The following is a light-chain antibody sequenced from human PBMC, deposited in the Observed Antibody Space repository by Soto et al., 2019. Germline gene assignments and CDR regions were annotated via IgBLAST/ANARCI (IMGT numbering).Light chain of an antibody. CDR1: ISDVGGYDL. J-gene: IGLJ1*01. Sequence: QSALTQPASVSGSPGQSITISCTGSISDVGGYDLVSWYQHFPGKAPNVMISEGSKRPSVVSTRFSASKSGNTASLTISGLQDEDEADYYCCSYAGYSSFVFGSGTKLTVL. CDR2: EGS. CDR3: CSYAGYSSFV. V-gene: IGLV2-23*03.